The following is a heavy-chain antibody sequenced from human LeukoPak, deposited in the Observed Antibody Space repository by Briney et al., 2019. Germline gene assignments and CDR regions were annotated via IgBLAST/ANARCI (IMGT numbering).Heavy chain of an antibody. Sequence: KPSETLSLTCTVSGGSISSYYWSWIRQPAGKGLEWIGRIYTSGSTNYNPSLKSRVTMSVDTSKNQFSLKLSSVTAADTAVYYCARDEAIAVAGTLFNAYYFDYWGQGTLVTVSS. CDR2: IYTSGST. D-gene: IGHD6-19*01. CDR3: ARDEAIAVAGTLFNAYYFDY. J-gene: IGHJ4*02. CDR1: GGSISSYY. V-gene: IGHV4-4*07.